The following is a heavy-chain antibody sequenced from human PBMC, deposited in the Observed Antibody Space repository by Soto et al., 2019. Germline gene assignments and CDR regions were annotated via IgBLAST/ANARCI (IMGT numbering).Heavy chain of an antibody. Sequence: EVQLVESGGGLVQPGGSLRLSCAASGFTFSSYWMSWVRQAPRKGLEWVANIKQDGSEKYYVDSVKGRFTISRDNAKNSLYLQMNSLRAEDTAVYYCARDKYCSGGSCYSFDYWGQGTLVTVSS. J-gene: IGHJ4*02. CDR1: GFTFSSYW. V-gene: IGHV3-7*05. CDR3: ARDKYCSGGSCYSFDY. CDR2: IKQDGSEK. D-gene: IGHD2-15*01.